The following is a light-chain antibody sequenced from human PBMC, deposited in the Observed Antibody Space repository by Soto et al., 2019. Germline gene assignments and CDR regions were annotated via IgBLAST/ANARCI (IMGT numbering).Light chain of an antibody. CDR3: QQYDNWPLL. V-gene: IGKV3-15*01. Sequence: EIVMTQSPGFLSVSPGERVTLSCRASHSINRNLACYQQKPGQGPRPLSYSASTRAAGIPPRFSGRGSGTEFTLTISSLQSEDFAVYYCQQYDNWPLLFGGGTKGGS. J-gene: IGKJ4*02. CDR1: HSINRN. CDR2: SAS.